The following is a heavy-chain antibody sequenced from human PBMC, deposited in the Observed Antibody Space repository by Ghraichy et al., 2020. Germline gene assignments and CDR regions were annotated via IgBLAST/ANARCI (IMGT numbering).Heavy chain of an antibody. D-gene: IGHD3-3*01. V-gene: IGHV3-33*01. CDR2: IWYDGSNK. Sequence: GGSLRLSCAASGFTFSSYGMHWVRQAPGKGLEWVAVIWYDGSNKYYADSVKGRFTISRDNSKNTLYLQMNSLRAEDTAVYYCARDRSRETYYDFWSGLGGDYYYGMDVWGQGTTVTVSS. CDR3: ARDRSRETYYDFWSGLGGDYYYGMDV. J-gene: IGHJ6*02. CDR1: GFTFSSYG.